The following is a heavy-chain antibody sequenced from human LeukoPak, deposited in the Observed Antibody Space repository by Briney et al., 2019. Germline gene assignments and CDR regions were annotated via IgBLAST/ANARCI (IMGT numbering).Heavy chain of an antibody. CDR1: GGSISSSSYY. Sequence: SETLSLTCTVSGGSISSSSYYWGWIRQPPGKGLEWIGSIYYSGSTYYNPSLKSRVTISVDTSKNQFSLKLSSVTAADTAVYYCARDETYYDFWSGYYPLNWFDPWGQGTLDTVSS. V-gene: IGHV4-39*02. D-gene: IGHD3-3*01. CDR3: ARDETYYDFWSGYYPLNWFDP. J-gene: IGHJ5*02. CDR2: IYYSGST.